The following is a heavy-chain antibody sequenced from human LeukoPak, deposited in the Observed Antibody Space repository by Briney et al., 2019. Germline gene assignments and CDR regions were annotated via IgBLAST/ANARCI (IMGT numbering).Heavy chain of an antibody. CDR2: ISGSGGST. CDR1: GFTFSSYA. Sequence: GGSLRLSCAASGFTFSSYAVSWVRQAPGKGLEWVSAISGSGGSTYYADSVKGRFTISRDNSKNTLYLQMNSLRAEDTAVYYCAKGSHDFWSGYSFDYWGQGTLVTVSS. CDR3: AKGSHDFWSGYSFDY. D-gene: IGHD3-3*01. V-gene: IGHV3-23*01. J-gene: IGHJ4*02.